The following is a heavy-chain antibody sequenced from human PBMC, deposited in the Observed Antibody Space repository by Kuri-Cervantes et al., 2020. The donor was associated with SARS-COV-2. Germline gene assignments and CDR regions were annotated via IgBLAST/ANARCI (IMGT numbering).Heavy chain of an antibody. V-gene: IGHV3-9*01. CDR1: GFTFDDYA. D-gene: IGHD3-9*01. J-gene: IGHJ4*02. CDR2: ISWNSGSI. CDR3: ADTGRGRAFDI. Sequence: SLKISCAASGFTFDDYAMHWVRQAPGKGLEWVSGISWNSGSIGYADSVKGRFTISRDNAKNSLYLQMNSLRAEDTALYYCADTGRGRAFDIWGQGTLVTVSS.